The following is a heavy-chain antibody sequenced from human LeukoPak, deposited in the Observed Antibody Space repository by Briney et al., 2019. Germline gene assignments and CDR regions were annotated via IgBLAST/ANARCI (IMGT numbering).Heavy chain of an antibody. Sequence: GRSLRLSCAASGFTFSGYGMHWVRQAPGKGLEWVANIKQEGTETYYVDSVKARFTISRDNAKNSLFLQMNSLRVEDTAVYYCARALGYTTAWGFDYWGQGTLVTVSS. V-gene: IGHV3-7*04. CDR1: GFTFSGYG. CDR2: IKQEGTET. J-gene: IGHJ4*02. CDR3: ARALGYTTAWGFDY. D-gene: IGHD6-19*01.